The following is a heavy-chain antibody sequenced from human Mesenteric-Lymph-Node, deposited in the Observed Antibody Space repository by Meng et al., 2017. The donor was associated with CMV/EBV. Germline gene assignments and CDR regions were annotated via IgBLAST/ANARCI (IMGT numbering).Heavy chain of an antibody. CDR3: ARTGGADDYINVWFDP. Sequence: GESLKLPCDASGFTLSSYALGWVRQAPGKGLEWVSTIRVSGSSTYYTDSVKGRFTISRDTTKNTLYLQMNNLRAEDTAEYYCARTGGADDYINVWFDPWGQGTLVTVSS. CDR2: IRVSGSST. J-gene: IGHJ5*02. D-gene: IGHD4-11*01. V-gene: IGHV3-23*01. CDR1: GFTLSSYA.